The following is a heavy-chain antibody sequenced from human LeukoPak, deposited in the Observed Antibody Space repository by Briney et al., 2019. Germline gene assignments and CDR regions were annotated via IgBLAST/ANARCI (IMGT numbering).Heavy chain of an antibody. D-gene: IGHD5-18*01. V-gene: IGHV1-8*03. CDR3: ARGDTAEKGFDY. CDR2: MNPNSGNT. Sequence: EASVKVSCKASGYTFTSYDINWVRQATGQGLEWMGWMNPNSGNTGYAQKFQGRVTITRNTSISTAYMELSSLRSEDTAVHYCARGDTAEKGFDYWGQGTLVTVSS. CDR1: GYTFTSYD. J-gene: IGHJ4*02.